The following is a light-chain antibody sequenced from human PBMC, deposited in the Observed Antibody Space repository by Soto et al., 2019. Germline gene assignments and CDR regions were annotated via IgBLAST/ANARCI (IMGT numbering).Light chain of an antibody. J-gene: IGLJ3*02. CDR1: SGHSSSV. V-gene: IGLV4-69*01. CDR3: QAWGTGIQRV. Sequence: QPVLTQSPSASASLGASVKLTCTLSSGHSSSVIAWHQQRPEQGPRFLKKVNSDGSHIKGDGIPDRFSGSSSGAERHLIISSLQSEDEADYSCQAWGTGIQRVFGGGTKLTVL. CDR2: VNSDGSH.